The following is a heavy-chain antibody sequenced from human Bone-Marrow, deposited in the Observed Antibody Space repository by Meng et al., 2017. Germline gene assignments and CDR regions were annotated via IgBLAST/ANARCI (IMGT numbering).Heavy chain of an antibody. CDR3: ARVKQEREGRHYQLLLESDYYYYGMDV. D-gene: IGHD2-2*01. V-gene: IGHV1-8*01. CDR2: MNPNSGNT. Sequence: ASVKVSCKASGYTFTSYDINWVRQATGQGREWMGWMNPNSGNTGYAQKCQGRVTMTRNTSISTAYMELSSLRSEDTAVYYCARVKQEREGRHYQLLLESDYYYYGMDVWGQGTTVTVSS. CDR1: GYTFTSYD. J-gene: IGHJ6*02.